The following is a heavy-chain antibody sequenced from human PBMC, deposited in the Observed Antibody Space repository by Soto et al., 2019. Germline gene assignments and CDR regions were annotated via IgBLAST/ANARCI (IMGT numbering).Heavy chain of an antibody. CDR3: AREGYCSSTSCQPAAFDI. Sequence: GGSLRLSCAASGFNFSSYAMTWVRQAPGKGLEWVSVISGSGGTTYHADSVKGRFTISRDNSKNTLYLQMNSLRAEDTAVYYCAREGYCSSTSCQPAAFDIWGQGTMVTVSS. J-gene: IGHJ3*02. CDR2: ISGSGGTT. D-gene: IGHD2-2*01. CDR1: GFNFSSYA. V-gene: IGHV3-23*01.